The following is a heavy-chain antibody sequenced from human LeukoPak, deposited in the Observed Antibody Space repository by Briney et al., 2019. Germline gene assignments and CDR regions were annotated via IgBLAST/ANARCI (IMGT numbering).Heavy chain of an antibody. D-gene: IGHD6-19*01. CDR1: GFTFDTFG. CDR3: ARDRSTGSYFFFDY. V-gene: IGHV3-33*07. Sequence: GGSLRLSCLASGFTFDTFGMYWARQAPGKGLEWVAVIWHDGSNKYYTDSVKGRFTISRDNSKNTLYLQMNSLRAEDTAVYYCARDRSTGSYFFFDYWGQGVLVTVSP. CDR2: IWHDGSNK. J-gene: IGHJ4*02.